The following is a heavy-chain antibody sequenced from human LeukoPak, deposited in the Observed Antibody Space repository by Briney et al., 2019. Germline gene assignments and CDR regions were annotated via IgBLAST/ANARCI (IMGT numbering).Heavy chain of an antibody. D-gene: IGHD2-21*01. CDR1: GFNFGSYS. CDR2: INHSGST. V-gene: IGHV4-34*01. CDR3: ARGRALFD. Sequence: GSLRLSCAASGFNFGSYSMTWVRQPPGKGLEWIGEINHSGSTNYNPSLKSRVTISVDTSKNQFSLKLSSVTAADTAVYYCARGRALFDWGQGTLVTVSS. J-gene: IGHJ4*02.